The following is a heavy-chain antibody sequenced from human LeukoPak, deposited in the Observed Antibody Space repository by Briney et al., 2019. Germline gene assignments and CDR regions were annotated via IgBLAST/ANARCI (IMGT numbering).Heavy chain of an antibody. D-gene: IGHD6-6*01. J-gene: IGHJ4*02. Sequence: GGSLRLSCAAFGFTFSSYSMNWVRQAPGKGLEWVSSISSSSSYIYYADSVKGRFTISRDNAKNSLYLQMNSLRAEDTAVYYCAREGDIAALDYWGQGTLVTVSS. CDR2: ISSSSSYI. CDR1: GFTFSSYS. V-gene: IGHV3-21*01. CDR3: AREGDIAALDY.